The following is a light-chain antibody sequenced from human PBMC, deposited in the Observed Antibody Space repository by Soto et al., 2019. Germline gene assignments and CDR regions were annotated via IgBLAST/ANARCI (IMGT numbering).Light chain of an antibody. CDR3: QQYGSSPPRT. V-gene: IGKV3-20*01. Sequence: EIVLTQSPGTLSLSPGERATLSCRASQSGSSSYLTWYQQKPDQAPRLLIYGASSRATGIPDRFSGSGSGTDFTLTISRLEPEDFAVYYCQQYGSSPPRTFGQGTKVDIK. J-gene: IGKJ1*01. CDR2: GAS. CDR1: QSGSSSY.